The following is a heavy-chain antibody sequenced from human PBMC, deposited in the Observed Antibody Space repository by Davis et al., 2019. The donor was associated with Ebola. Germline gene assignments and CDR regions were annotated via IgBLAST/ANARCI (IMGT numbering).Heavy chain of an antibody. CDR3: AKTPPYTSGWYGSFDN. Sequence: GESLKISCAASGFTFSNYAMHWVRQAPAKGLEWVSCIRYDGSNEYYADSVKGRFTISRDNSKNTLYLQMNSLRAEETAVYYCAKTPPYTSGWYGSFDNWGQGTLVTVSS. CDR1: GFTFSNYA. CDR2: IRYDGSNE. J-gene: IGHJ4*02. D-gene: IGHD6-19*01. V-gene: IGHV3-30*02.